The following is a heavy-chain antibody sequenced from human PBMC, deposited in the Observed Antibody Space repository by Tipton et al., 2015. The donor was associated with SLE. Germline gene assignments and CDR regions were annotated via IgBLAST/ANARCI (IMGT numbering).Heavy chain of an antibody. CDR3: ARDWVREPGWTKP. D-gene: IGHD3-10*01. J-gene: IGHJ5*02. CDR1: GFTFNTFD. V-gene: IGHV3-23*01. Sequence: GSLRLSCAASGFTFNTFDMSWVRQAPGKGLEWVSTSSSGDDIYYAASVKGRFTISRDNSKDKLYLQMDSLRAEDTAVYYCARDWVREPGWTKPWGQGTLVTVSS. CDR2: SSSGDDI.